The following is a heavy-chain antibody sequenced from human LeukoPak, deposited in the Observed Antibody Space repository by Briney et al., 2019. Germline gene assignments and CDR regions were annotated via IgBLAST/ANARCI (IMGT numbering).Heavy chain of an antibody. J-gene: IGHJ3*02. CDR1: GFTFSSYS. CDR2: ISSSSSTI. V-gene: IGHV3-48*02. CDR3: ARDTLGATMIVVVTRPDAFDI. Sequence: GGSLRLSCAASGFTFSSYSMDWVRQAPGKGLEWVSYISSSSSTIYYADSVKGRSTISRDNAKNSLYLQMNSLRDEDTAVYYCARDTLGATMIVVVTRPDAFDIWGQGTMVTVSS. D-gene: IGHD3-22*01.